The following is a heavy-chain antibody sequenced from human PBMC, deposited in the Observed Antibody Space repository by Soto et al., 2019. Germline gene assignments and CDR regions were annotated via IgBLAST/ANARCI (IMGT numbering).Heavy chain of an antibody. D-gene: IGHD6-19*01. Sequence: QVQLVQSGADVKKPGASVKVSCKASGYTFTSYDINWVRQATGQGLEWMGWMSPNSGNTGYAQKFQGRVTMTRNTSISTAYMELNSLRSEDTAVYYCARDKGSQRLAHDYYYGMDVWGQGTTVTVSS. J-gene: IGHJ6*02. CDR1: GYTFTSYD. V-gene: IGHV1-8*01. CDR2: MSPNSGNT. CDR3: ARDKGSQRLAHDYYYGMDV.